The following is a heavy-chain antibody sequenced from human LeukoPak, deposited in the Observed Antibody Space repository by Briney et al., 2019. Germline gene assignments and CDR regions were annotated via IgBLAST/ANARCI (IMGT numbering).Heavy chain of an antibody. Sequence: GGSLRLSCAASGFTFNNYITNWVRQAPGKGLEWVSGISGSGDNTYYADSVKGRFTISRDNSKNTLYVQVNSLGTEDTAAYYCAKGSYYDSSGSFYFDYWGQGTLVTVSS. CDR3: AKGSYYDSSGSFYFDY. J-gene: IGHJ4*02. CDR1: GFTFNNYI. D-gene: IGHD3-22*01. CDR2: ISGSGDNT. V-gene: IGHV3-23*01.